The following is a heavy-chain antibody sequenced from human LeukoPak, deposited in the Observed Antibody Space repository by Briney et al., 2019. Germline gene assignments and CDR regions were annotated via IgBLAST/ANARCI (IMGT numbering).Heavy chain of an antibody. CDR1: GFTVSSNY. D-gene: IGHD3-10*01. Sequence: GGSLRLSCAASGFTVSSNYMSWVRRAPGKGLEWVSVIYSGGSTYYADSVKGRFTISRDNSKNTLYLQMNSLRAEDTAVYYCARSRGLSYYGSGSYYTWFDYWGQGTLVTVSS. V-gene: IGHV3-53*01. CDR3: ARSRGLSYYGSGSYYTWFDY. J-gene: IGHJ4*02. CDR2: IYSGGST.